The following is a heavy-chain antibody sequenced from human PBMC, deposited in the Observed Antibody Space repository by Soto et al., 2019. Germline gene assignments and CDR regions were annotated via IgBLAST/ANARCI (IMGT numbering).Heavy chain of an antibody. J-gene: IGHJ4*02. CDR1: GYSFTSYW. D-gene: IGHD3-22*01. CDR2: IYPGDSDT. Sequence: PGESLNISCKGSGYSFTSYWIGWVRQMPGKGLEWMGIIYPGDSDTRYSPSFQGQVTISADKSISTAYLQWSSLKASDTAMYCCARHTSYYYDSSIYYFDYWGQGTLVTVSS. CDR3: ARHTSYYYDSSIYYFDY. V-gene: IGHV5-51*01.